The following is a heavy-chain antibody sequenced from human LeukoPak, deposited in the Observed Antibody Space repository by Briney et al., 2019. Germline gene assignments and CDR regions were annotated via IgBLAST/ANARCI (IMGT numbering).Heavy chain of an antibody. CDR2: INPNSGGT. D-gene: IGHD1-20*01. J-gene: IGHJ6*02. V-gene: IGHV1-2*02. CDR3: ARELTGHYYYYGMDV. CDR1: GYTFTGYY. Sequence: ASVKVSCKASGYTFTGYYMHWVRQAPGQGLEWMGWINPNSGGTNYAQKFQGRVTMTRDTSISTAYMGLSRLRSDDTAVYYCARELTGHYYYYGMDVWGQGTTVTVSS.